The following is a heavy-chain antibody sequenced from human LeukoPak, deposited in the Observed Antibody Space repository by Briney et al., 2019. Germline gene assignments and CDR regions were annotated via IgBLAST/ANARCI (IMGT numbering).Heavy chain of an antibody. Sequence: HTGGSLRLSCAASGFTFSSYAMHWVRQAPGKGLEWVAVISYDGSNKYYADSVKGRFTISRDNSKNTLYLQMNSLRAEDAAVYYCARESPTSRWNFPDAFDIWGQGTMVTVSS. CDR2: ISYDGSNK. J-gene: IGHJ3*02. CDR1: GFTFSSYA. V-gene: IGHV3-30*04. CDR3: ARESPTSRWNFPDAFDI. D-gene: IGHD1-7*01.